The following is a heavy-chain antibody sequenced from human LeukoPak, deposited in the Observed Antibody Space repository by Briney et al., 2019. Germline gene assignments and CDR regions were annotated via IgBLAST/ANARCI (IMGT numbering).Heavy chain of an antibody. CDR2: IYYSGST. V-gene: IGHV4-39*07. CDR3: ARIGHYYYYMDV. J-gene: IGHJ6*03. Sequence: SETLSLTCTVSGGSISSSSYYWGWIRQPPGKGLEWIGSIYYSGSTYYNPSLQSRVTISIDTSKNQFSLKLRFVTAADTAVYYCARIGHYYYYMDVWGKGTTVTVSS. CDR1: GGSISSSSYY.